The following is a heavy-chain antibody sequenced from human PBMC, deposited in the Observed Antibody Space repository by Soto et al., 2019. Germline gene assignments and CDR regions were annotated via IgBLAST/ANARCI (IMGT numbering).Heavy chain of an antibody. CDR1: GGSTSSGDYY. Sequence: SETLSVTCTVSGGSTSSGDYYWSWIRQHPGKGLEWIGYIYYSGSTYYNPSLKSRLTISVDTSKNQFSLKLSSVTAADTAVYYCARAEWTVVAVSWFDPWGQGTLVTVSS. CDR2: IYYSGST. V-gene: IGHV4-31*03. CDR3: ARAEWTVVAVSWFDP. D-gene: IGHD2-15*01. J-gene: IGHJ5*02.